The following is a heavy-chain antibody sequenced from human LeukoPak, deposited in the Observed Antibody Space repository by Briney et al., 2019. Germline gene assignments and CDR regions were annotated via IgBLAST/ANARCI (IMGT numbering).Heavy chain of an antibody. CDR1: GGTFSSYA. J-gene: IGHJ6*03. CDR2: IIPIFGTA. V-gene: IGHV1-69*13. D-gene: IGHD3-10*01. CDR3: ARWRASGGYYYYYYMDV. Sequence: SVKVSCKASGGTFSSYAISWVRQAPGQGLEWMGGIIPIFGTANYAQKFQGGVTITADESTSTAYMELSSLRSEDTAVYYCARWRASGGYYYYYYMDVWGKGTTATVSS.